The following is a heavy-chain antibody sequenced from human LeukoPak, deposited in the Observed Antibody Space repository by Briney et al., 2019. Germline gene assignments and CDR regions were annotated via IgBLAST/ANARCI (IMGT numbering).Heavy chain of an antibody. V-gene: IGHV3-66*01. CDR1: GFTVRSNY. CDR2: IYSGGST. CDR3: ARDAGSGYFDN. J-gene: IGHJ4*02. Sequence: GGSLRLSCAVSGFTVRSNYMSWVRQAPGKGLEWVSVIYSGGSTYYADSVKGRFTISRDNAKNSLYLQMNGLRDEDTAVYYCARDAGSGYFDNWGQGTLVTVSS. D-gene: IGHD6-19*01.